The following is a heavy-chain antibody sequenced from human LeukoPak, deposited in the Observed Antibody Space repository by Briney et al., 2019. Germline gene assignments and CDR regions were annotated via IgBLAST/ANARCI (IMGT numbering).Heavy chain of an antibody. V-gene: IGHV3-30*02. Sequence: DSVKGRFTISRDNSMNTLYLEMNSLRAEDTAVYYCAKGSCSGGSCYPTLYYFDYWGQGTLVTVSS. CDR3: AKGSCSGGSCYPTLYYFDY. D-gene: IGHD2-15*01. J-gene: IGHJ4*02.